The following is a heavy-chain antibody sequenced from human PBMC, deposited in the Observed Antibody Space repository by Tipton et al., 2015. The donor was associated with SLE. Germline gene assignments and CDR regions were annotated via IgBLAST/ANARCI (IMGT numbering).Heavy chain of an antibody. CDR3: ARPGYSGSYYDLGAFDI. J-gene: IGHJ3*02. Sequence: LRLSCTVSGDSISSYYWSWIRQPPGKGLEWIGYIYYSGSTNYNPSLKSRVTISVDTSKNQFSLKLSPVTAADTAVYYCARPGYSGSYYDLGAFDIWGQGTMVTVSS. CDR2: IYYSGST. CDR1: GDSISSYY. V-gene: IGHV4-59*01. D-gene: IGHD1-26*01.